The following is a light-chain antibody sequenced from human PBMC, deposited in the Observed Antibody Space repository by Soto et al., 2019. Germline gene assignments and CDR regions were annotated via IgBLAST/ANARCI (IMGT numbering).Light chain of an antibody. Sequence: EIVLTQSPGTMSLSPGQRATLSCRASETVSRSYVAWYQQTPGQAPRLLIYDASRRATGIPDRFSGGVSGTDFSLTISRLEPEDFAVYYCQQFVESPFTFGQGTKLEIK. CDR2: DAS. CDR3: QQFVESPFT. J-gene: IGKJ2*01. V-gene: IGKV3-20*01. CDR1: ETVSRSY.